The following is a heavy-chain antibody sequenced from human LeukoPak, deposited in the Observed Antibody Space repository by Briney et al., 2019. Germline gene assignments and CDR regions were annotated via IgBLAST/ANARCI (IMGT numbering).Heavy chain of an antibody. V-gene: IGHV4-38-2*02. D-gene: IGHD3-10*01. CDR3: ARYYYGSGSYYNWFDP. J-gene: IGHJ5*02. CDR2: IYHSGST. CDR1: GYSISSGYY. Sequence: SETLSLTCTVSGYSISSGYYWGWIRQPPGKGLEWIGSIYHSGSTYYNPSLKSRVTISVDTSKNQFSLKLSSVTAADTAVYYCARYYYGSGSYYNWFDPWGQGTLVTVSS.